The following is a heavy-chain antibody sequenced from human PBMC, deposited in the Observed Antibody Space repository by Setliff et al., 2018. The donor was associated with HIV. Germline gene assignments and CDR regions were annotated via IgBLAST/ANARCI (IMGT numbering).Heavy chain of an antibody. CDR2: IDPSDGST. J-gene: IGHJ4*02. CDR1: GYTFTNHF. D-gene: IGHD3-16*01. V-gene: IGHV1-46*01. CDR3: ARAVASKNVRGEYYFDY. Sequence: GASVKVSCKAFGYTFTNHFMRWVRQAPGQGLEWMGIIDPSDGSTIFAQQFQGRLNMPRDTSTSTVYLELSSLRSEDTAVYYCARAVASKNVRGEYYFDYWGQGTLVTVSS.